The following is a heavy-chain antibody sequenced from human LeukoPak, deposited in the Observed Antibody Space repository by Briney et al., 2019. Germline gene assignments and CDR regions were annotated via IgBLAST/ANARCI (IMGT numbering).Heavy chain of an antibody. CDR3: ARGPRYYDSSGYYYGNFDY. Sequence: PSETLSLTCAVYGGSFSGYYWSWIRQPPGKGLEWIGEINHSGSTNYNPSLKSRVTISLDTSKNQFSLKLSSVTAADTAVYYCARGPRYYDSSGYYYGNFDYWGQGTLVTVSS. J-gene: IGHJ4*02. D-gene: IGHD3-22*01. CDR2: INHSGST. CDR1: GGSFSGYY. V-gene: IGHV4-34*01.